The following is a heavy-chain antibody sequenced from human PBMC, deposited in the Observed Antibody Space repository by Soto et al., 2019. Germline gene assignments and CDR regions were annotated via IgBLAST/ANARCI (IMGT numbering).Heavy chain of an antibody. D-gene: IGHD6-6*01. Sequence: GGSLRLSCAASGFTFSSYAMSWVRQAPGKGLEWVSAISGSGGSTYYADSVKGRFTISRDNSKNTLYLQLNSLRAEDTAVNYCAKKRRGYSSSSHFDYWGQGTLVTVSS. CDR3: AKKRRGYSSSSHFDY. J-gene: IGHJ4*02. V-gene: IGHV3-23*01. CDR1: GFTFSSYA. CDR2: ISGSGGST.